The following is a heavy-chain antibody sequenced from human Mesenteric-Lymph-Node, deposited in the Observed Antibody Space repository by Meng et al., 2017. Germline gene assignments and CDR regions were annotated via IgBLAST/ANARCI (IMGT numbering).Heavy chain of an antibody. CDR2: ISGSGGST. CDR3: ASSSYGSGKYLGFDP. D-gene: IGHD3-10*01. CDR1: GFTFSSYA. J-gene: IGHJ5*02. Sequence: GESLKISCAASGFTFSSYAMSWVRQAPGKGLEWVSAISGSGGSTYYADSVKGRFTISRDNSENTLYLQMQSLRPEDTAVYYCASSSYGSGKYLGFDPWGQGTLVTVSS. V-gene: IGHV3-23*01.